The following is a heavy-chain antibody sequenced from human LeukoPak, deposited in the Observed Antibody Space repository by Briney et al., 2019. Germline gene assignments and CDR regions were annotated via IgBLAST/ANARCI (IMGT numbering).Heavy chain of an antibody. D-gene: IGHD3-22*01. CDR3: ARDSSGYYFDI. CDR2: IYYSGST. V-gene: IGHV4-30-4*01. CDR1: GGSNSSGDYY. J-gene: IGHJ3*02. Sequence: SQTLSLTCTVSGGSNSSGDYYWSWIRQPPGKGLEWIGYIYYSGSTYYNPSLKSRVTISVDTSKNQFSLKLSSVTAADTAVYYCARDSSGYYFDIWGQGTMVTVSS.